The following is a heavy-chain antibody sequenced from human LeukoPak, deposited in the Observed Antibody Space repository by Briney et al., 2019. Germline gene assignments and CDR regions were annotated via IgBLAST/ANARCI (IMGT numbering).Heavy chain of an antibody. CDR1: GGTFSSYA. D-gene: IGHD2-15*01. V-gene: IGHV1-69*06. Sequence: ASVKVSCKASGGTFSSYAISWVRQAPGQGLEWMGGIIPIFGTANYAQKFQGRVTITADKSTSTAYMELSSLRSEDTAVYYCARAGGYCSGGSCPSVDYWGQGTLVTVSS. CDR3: ARAGGYCSGGSCPSVDY. J-gene: IGHJ4*02. CDR2: IIPIFGTA.